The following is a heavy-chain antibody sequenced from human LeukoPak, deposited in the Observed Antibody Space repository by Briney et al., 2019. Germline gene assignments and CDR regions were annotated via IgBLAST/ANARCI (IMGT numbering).Heavy chain of an antibody. CDR3: ARDRSSLSWFDP. V-gene: IGHV3-11*05. J-gene: IGHJ5*02. CDR2: ISSSSSYT. CDR1: GFTFSDYY. Sequence: GGSLRLSCAASGFTFSDYYMSWIRQAPGKGLEWVSYISSSSSYTNYADSVKGRFTISRDNAKNSLYLQMNSLRAEDTAAYYCARDRSSLSWFDPWGQGTLVTVSS. D-gene: IGHD3-10*01.